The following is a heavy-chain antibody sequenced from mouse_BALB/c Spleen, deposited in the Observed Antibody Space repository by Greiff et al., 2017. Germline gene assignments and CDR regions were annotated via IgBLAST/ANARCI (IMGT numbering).Heavy chain of an antibody. Sequence: VKVEESGPGLVAPSQSLSITCTVSGFSLTGYGVNWVRQPPGKGLEWLGMIWGDGSTDYNSALKSRLSISKDNSKSQVFLKMNSLQTDDTARYYCARETVAYAMDYWGQGTSVTVSS. D-gene: IGHD1-1*01. CDR3: ARETVAYAMDY. CDR1: GFSLTGYG. CDR2: IWGDGST. J-gene: IGHJ4*01. V-gene: IGHV2-6-7*01.